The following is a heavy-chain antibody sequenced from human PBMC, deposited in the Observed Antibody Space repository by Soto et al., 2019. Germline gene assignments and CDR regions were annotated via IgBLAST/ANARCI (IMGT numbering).Heavy chain of an antibody. J-gene: IGHJ4*02. CDR3: AREVAAAGGEFDY. CDR2: IYYSGST. V-gene: IGHV4-61*01. D-gene: IGHD6-13*01. Sequence: SSETLSLTCTVSGGSVSSGSYYGSWIRQPPGKGLEWIGYIYYSGSTNYNPSLKSRVTISVDTSKNQFSLKLSSVTAADTAVYYCAREVAAAGGEFDYWGQGTLVTVSS. CDR1: GGSVSSGSYY.